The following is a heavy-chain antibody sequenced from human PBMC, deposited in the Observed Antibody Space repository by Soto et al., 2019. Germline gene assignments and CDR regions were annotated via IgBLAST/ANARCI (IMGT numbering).Heavy chain of an antibody. V-gene: IGHV3-23*01. CDR3: AKDPGIVVVPAAVPPDY. Sequence: LPWGASWLTCRNLGVRWILQNPGKGLEWVSGVSASGLNTDYADPVKGRFYISRDNSKNTVSLHMNSLRAEDTALYYCAKDPGIVVVPAAVPPDYWGQGTLVTVS. J-gene: IGHJ4*02. CDR2: VSASGLNT. CDR1: WLTCRNLG. D-gene: IGHD2-2*02.